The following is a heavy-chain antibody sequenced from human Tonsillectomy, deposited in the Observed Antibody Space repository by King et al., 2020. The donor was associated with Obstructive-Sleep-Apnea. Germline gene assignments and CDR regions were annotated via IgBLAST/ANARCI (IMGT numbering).Heavy chain of an antibody. CDR3: VGEDIVLLSPARGAFDI. J-gene: IGHJ3*02. CDR1: GFTFSSYW. CDR2: IKRDGSEK. Sequence: VQLVESGGGLVQPGGSLRLSCAASGFTFSSYWMSWVRQAPGEGLEWVANIKRDGSEKYYVDSVKGRFTISRDNAKNSLYLQMNTLTAEDTAVYYCVGEDIVLLSPARGAFDIWGQGTMVTVSS. D-gene: IGHD2-8*01. V-gene: IGHV3-7*01.